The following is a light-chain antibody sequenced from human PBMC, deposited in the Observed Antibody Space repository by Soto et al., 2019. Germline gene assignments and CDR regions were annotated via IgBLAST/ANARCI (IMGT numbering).Light chain of an antibody. CDR3: AAWDDSLSAWV. V-gene: IGLV1-47*01. Sequence: QSVLTQPPSASGTPGQRVTISCSGTSSNIGTNYVYWYQHLPGTAPKLLIYRNNQRPSGVPDRFSGSKSGTSASLAISGLRSEDEADYYCAAWDDSLSAWVFGGGTKLTAL. CDR1: SSNIGTNY. J-gene: IGLJ3*02. CDR2: RNN.